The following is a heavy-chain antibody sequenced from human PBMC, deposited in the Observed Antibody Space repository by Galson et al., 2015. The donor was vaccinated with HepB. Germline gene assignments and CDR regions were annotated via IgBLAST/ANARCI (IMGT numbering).Heavy chain of an antibody. CDR1: GFTFDDYA. CDR3: AKGGRFGDSTPAY. CDR2: ISWNSGSI. Sequence: SLRLSCAASGFTFDDYAMHWVRQAPGKGLEWVSGISWNSGSIGYADSVKGRFTISRDNAKNSLYLQMNSLRAEDTALYYCAKGGRFGDSTPAYWGQGTLVTVSS. V-gene: IGHV3-9*01. J-gene: IGHJ4*02. D-gene: IGHD3-10*01.